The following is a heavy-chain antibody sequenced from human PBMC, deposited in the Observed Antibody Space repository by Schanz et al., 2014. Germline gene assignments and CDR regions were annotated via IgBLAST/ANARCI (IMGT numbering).Heavy chain of an antibody. V-gene: IGHV1-69*09. CDR1: GYTFTAYG. CDR3: ARGGGPEDVFDI. J-gene: IGHJ3*02. D-gene: IGHD5-12*01. Sequence: VQSVHSGTEVQKLGASVKVSCQTSGYTFTAYGINWVRQAPGQGLEWMGRIIPILGIANYAQKFQGRVTITADRSTSTAYMELSSLRSDDTAVYYCARGGGPEDVFDIWGQGTILTVSS. CDR2: IIPILGIA.